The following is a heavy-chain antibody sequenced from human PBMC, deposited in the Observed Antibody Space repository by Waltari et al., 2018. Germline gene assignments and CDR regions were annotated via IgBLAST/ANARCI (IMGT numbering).Heavy chain of an antibody. Sequence: QVQLVQSGAEVKKPGSSVKVSCKASGGTFSSYAISWVRQARGQGLEWMGGVIPMFGTANYAQKFQGRVTITADESTSTAYMELSSLRSEDTAVYYCARNSYDPLYYFDYWGQGTLVTVSS. V-gene: IGHV1-69*01. D-gene: IGHD5-18*01. CDR2: VIPMFGTA. CDR1: GGTFSSYA. CDR3: ARNSYDPLYYFDY. J-gene: IGHJ4*02.